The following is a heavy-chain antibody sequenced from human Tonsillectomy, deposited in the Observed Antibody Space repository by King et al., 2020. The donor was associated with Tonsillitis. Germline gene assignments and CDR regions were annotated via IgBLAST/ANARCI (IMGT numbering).Heavy chain of an antibody. J-gene: IGHJ5*02. CDR1: RFTFSNAW. CDR2: IKSKTDGGTT. V-gene: IGHV3-15*01. CDR3: ATHAFYDFWGT. Sequence: VQLVESGGGLVKPGGSLRLSCAASRFTFSNAWTSWVRQAPGKGLEWVGRIKSKTDGGTTDYAAPVKGRFTISRDDSKNTLYLQMSSLKTEDTAVYYCATHAFYDFWGTWGQGTLLTVSS. D-gene: IGHD3-3*01.